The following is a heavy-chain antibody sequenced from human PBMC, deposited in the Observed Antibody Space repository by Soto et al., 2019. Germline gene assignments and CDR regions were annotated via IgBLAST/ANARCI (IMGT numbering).Heavy chain of an antibody. J-gene: IGHJ5*02. CDR3: AHSLVEWLLYKGNWFDP. CDR1: GFSLSTSGVG. V-gene: IGHV2-5*02. Sequence: QITLKESGPTLVKPTQTLTLTCTFSGFSLSTSGVGVGWIRQPPGKALEWLALIYWDDDKRYSPSLKSRLTIPQDSSNTPVVLTLTHMDPVDTATYYCAHSLVEWLLYKGNWFDPWGQGTLVTVSS. CDR2: IYWDDDK. D-gene: IGHD3-3*01.